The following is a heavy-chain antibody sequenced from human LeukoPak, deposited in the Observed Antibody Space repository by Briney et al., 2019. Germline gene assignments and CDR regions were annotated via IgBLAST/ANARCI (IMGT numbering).Heavy chain of an antibody. CDR1: GYTFTSYG. V-gene: IGHV1-18*01. J-gene: IGHJ3*02. D-gene: IGHD3-16*02. Sequence: ASVKVSCKASGYTFTSYGISWVRQAPGQGLEWMGWISAYNGNTNYAQKLQGRVTMTTDTSTSTAYMELRSLRSDDTAVCYCGRDKIREENYDYVWGSYRYTDAFDIWGQGTMVTVSS. CDR3: GRDKIREENYDYVWGSYRYTDAFDI. CDR2: ISAYNGNT.